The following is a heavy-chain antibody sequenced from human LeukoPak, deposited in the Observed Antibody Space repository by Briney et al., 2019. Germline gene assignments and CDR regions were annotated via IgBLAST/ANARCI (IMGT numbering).Heavy chain of an antibody. Sequence: GASVKVSCKASGYSFTYYYIHWVRQATGQGLEWMGWMNPNSGNTGYAQKFQGRVTITRNTSISTAYMELSSLRSEDTAVYYCARGRVSPDGRAYYFDYWGQGTLVTVSS. CDR1: GYSFTYYY. J-gene: IGHJ4*02. CDR3: ARGRVSPDGRAYYFDY. V-gene: IGHV1-8*01. CDR2: MNPNSGNT. D-gene: IGHD3-10*01.